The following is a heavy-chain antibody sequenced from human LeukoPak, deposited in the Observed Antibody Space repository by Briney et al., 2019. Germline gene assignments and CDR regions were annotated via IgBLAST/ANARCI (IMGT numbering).Heavy chain of an antibody. J-gene: IGHJ1*01. D-gene: IGHD4-11*01. CDR3: VQVQD. CDR2: ISGSGSLT. Sequence: GGSLRLSCAASGFSFSDYEMNWVRQAPWRGLEWLAYISGSGSLTHYADSVKGRFIISRDNAENAVYLQINSLRVEDTAVYYCVQVQDWGHGTLVTVAS. V-gene: IGHV3-48*03. CDR1: GFSFSDYE.